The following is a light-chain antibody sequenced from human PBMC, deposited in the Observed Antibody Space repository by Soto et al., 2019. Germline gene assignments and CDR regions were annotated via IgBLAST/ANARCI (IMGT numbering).Light chain of an antibody. V-gene: IGKV1-5*01. CDR3: LQHNSYPWT. Sequence: DIQRTQSPSTLSASVGDRVTITCRASQSIGRFLAWYQHQPGKAPKLLIYAASSLQSGVPSRFSGSGSGTEFTLTISSLQPEDFATYYCLQHNSYPWTFGQGTKVDIK. J-gene: IGKJ1*01. CDR2: AAS. CDR1: QSIGRF.